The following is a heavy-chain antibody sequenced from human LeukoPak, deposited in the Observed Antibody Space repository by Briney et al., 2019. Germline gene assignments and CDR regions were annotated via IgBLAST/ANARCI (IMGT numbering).Heavy chain of an antibody. CDR3: ARGSSSSEALTY. J-gene: IGHJ4*02. CDR1: GYTFTGYY. CDR2: INPNSGGT. V-gene: IGHV1-2*02. Sequence: ASVKVSCKASGYTFTGYYIHWVRQAPGQGLEWMGWINPNSGGTNYAQKFQGRVTMTRDTSINTAYMELSRLRPDDTAVYYCARGSSSSEALTYWGQGTLVTVSS. D-gene: IGHD6-6*01.